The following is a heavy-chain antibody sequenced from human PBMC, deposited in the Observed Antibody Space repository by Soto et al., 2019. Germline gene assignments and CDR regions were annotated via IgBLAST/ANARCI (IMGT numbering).Heavy chain of an antibody. J-gene: IGHJ5*01. D-gene: IGHD3-9*01. CDR3: ANKGYFDWSNWSDS. Sequence: PSETLSLTCTVSGGSISSGGYYWNWIRQHPGKGLEWIGYIYYIGSTYYNPSLKSRVTISLDTSKNQFSLKLSSVTAADTAVYYCANKGYFDWSNWSDSWGQGTLVTVSS. V-gene: IGHV4-31*03. CDR2: IYYIGST. CDR1: GGSISSGGYY.